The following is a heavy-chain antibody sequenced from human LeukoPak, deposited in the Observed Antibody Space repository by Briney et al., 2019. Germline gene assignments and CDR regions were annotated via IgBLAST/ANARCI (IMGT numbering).Heavy chain of an antibody. D-gene: IGHD6-19*01. CDR3: ARAGAVAGWVLDY. Sequence: SETLSLTCTVSGGSISSYYWSWIRQPPGKGLEWIGYIYYSGSTNYNPSLKSRVTISVDTSKNQFSLKLSSVTAADTAVYYCARAGAVAGWVLDYWGQGTLATVSS. CDR2: IYYSGST. J-gene: IGHJ4*02. V-gene: IGHV4-59*01. CDR1: GGSISSYY.